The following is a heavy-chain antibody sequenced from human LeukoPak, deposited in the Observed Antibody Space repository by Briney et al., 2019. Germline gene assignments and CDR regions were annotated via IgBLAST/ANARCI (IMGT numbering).Heavy chain of an antibody. CDR2: INHSGST. V-gene: IGHV4-34*01. Sequence: SETLSLTCAVYGGSFSGYYWSWIRQPPGKGLEWIGEINHSGSTNYNPSLKSRVTISVDTSKNQFSLKLSSVTAADTAVYYCARVRHPQTKGYCSSTSCYKYYYYGMDVWGQGTTVTVSS. CDR1: GGSFSGYY. J-gene: IGHJ6*02. CDR3: ARVRHPQTKGYCSSTSCYKYYYYGMDV. D-gene: IGHD2-2*02.